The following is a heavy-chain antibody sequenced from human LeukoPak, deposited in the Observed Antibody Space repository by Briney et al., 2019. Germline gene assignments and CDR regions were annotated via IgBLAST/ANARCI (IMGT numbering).Heavy chain of an antibody. CDR3: ARGLYAWWELPN. V-gene: IGHV1-8*01. CDR2: MNPNSGNT. Sequence: ASVKVSCKASGYTFTSYDINWVRQATGQGLEWMGWMNPNSGNTGYAQKFQGRVTMTRNTSISTAYMELSSLRSEDTAVYYCARGLYAWWELPNWGQGTLVTVSS. J-gene: IGHJ4*02. D-gene: IGHD1-26*01. CDR1: GYTFTSYD.